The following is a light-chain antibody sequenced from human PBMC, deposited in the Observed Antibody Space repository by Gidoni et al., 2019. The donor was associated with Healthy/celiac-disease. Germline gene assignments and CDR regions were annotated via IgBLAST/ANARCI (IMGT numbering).Light chain of an antibody. CDR1: QILLHSNGYNY. CDR3: MQALQTRQLT. Sequence: DLVMTQSPLSLPVTPGEPASISCRSSQILLHSNGYNYLDWYRQKPGQSPQLLIYLGSNRASGVPDRYSGSGAGTDLTLKISRVEAEDVGVYYCMQALQTRQLTFGGGTKVEIK. V-gene: IGKV2-28*01. J-gene: IGKJ4*01. CDR2: LGS.